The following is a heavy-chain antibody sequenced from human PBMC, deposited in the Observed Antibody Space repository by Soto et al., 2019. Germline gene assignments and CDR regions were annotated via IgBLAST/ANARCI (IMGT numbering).Heavy chain of an antibody. V-gene: IGHV3-30-3*01. D-gene: IGHD6-13*01. CDR2: ISYDGSNK. CDR3: AREGHSSSWYYFDY. Sequence: GSLRLSCAASGFTFSSYAMHWVRQAPGKGLEWVAVISYDGSNKYYADSVKGRFTISRDNSKNTLYLQMNSLRAEDTAVYYCAREGHSSSWYYFDYWGQGTLVTVSS. J-gene: IGHJ4*02. CDR1: GFTFSSYA.